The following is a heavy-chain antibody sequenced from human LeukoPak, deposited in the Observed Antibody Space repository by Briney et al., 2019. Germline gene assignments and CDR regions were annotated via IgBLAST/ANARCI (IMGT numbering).Heavy chain of an antibody. CDR1: GGSINSGGSY. CDR2: IYYSWSS. D-gene: IGHD4-11*01. Sequence: SHTLSLTCSVSGGSINSGGSYWSWIRQHPGKGLEWIGCIYYSWSSYYNPSLKSRVTLSLDTSKNQFSLKLSSVTAADTAVYYCARDNGDYRSIYYYMDVWGKGTTVTVSS. J-gene: IGHJ6*03. CDR3: ARDNGDYRSIYYYMDV. V-gene: IGHV4-31*03.